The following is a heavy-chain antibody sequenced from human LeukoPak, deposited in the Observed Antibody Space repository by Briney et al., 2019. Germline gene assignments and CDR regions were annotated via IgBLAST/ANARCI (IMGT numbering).Heavy chain of an antibody. V-gene: IGHV3-9*01. Sequence: PGGSLRLSCAASGFTFDDYAMHWVRQAPGKGLEWVSGISWNSGSIGYADSVKGRFTISGDNAKNSLYLQMNSLRAEDTALYYCAKDSDGDYAVAFDIWGQGTMVTVSS. D-gene: IGHD4-17*01. CDR1: GFTFDDYA. J-gene: IGHJ3*02. CDR2: ISWNSGSI. CDR3: AKDSDGDYAVAFDI.